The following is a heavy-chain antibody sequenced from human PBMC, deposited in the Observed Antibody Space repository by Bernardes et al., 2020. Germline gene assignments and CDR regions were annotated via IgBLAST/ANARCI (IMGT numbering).Heavy chain of an antibody. CDR2: IYSGGST. Sequence: GGSLRLSCAASGFTVSSNYMSWVRQAPGKGLEWVSVIYSGGSTYYADSVKGRFTISRDNSKNTLYLQMNSLRAEDTAVYYCARDSCSSTSCYMGYYYYYMDVWGKGTTVTVSS. V-gene: IGHV3-53*01. CDR1: GFTVSSNY. CDR3: ARDSCSSTSCYMGYYYYYMDV. J-gene: IGHJ6*03. D-gene: IGHD2-2*02.